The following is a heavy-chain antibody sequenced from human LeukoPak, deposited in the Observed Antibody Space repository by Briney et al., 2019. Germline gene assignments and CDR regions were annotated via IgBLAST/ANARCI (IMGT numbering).Heavy chain of an antibody. Sequence: RSSETLSLTCAVYGGSFSGYYWSWIRQPPGKGLEWIGEINHSGSTNYNPSLKSRVTISVDTSKNQFSLKLSSVTAADTAVYYCARHYDNLTGFFDYWGQGTLVTVSS. D-gene: IGHD3-9*01. CDR1: GGSFSGYY. V-gene: IGHV4-34*01. J-gene: IGHJ4*02. CDR3: ARHYDNLTGFFDY. CDR2: INHSGST.